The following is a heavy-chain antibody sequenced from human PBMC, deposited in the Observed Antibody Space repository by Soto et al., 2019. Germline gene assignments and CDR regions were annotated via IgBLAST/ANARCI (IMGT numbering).Heavy chain of an antibody. J-gene: IGHJ6*02. Sequence: EVQLVESGGGLIYPGGSLRLSCAASGLTISDAWMNWVRQAPGKGLEWVGRIKTNTEGGTTDYAAAVKGRFTVSRDDSKNTLYLQMNSLKIEDTAVYYCTTGSVVGVWGQGTTVIVSS. D-gene: IGHD2-15*01. CDR2: IKTNTEGGTT. V-gene: IGHV3-15*07. CDR3: TTGSVVGV. CDR1: GLTISDAW.